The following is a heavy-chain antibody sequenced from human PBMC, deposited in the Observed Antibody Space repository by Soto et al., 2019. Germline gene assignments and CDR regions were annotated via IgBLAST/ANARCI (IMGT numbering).Heavy chain of an antibody. CDR1: GYTFTNFG. V-gene: IGHV1-18*04. D-gene: IGHD1-26*01. J-gene: IGHJ4*02. CDR3: ARARMFSGAHHDY. CDR2: ITPYNGNA. Sequence: QVHLVQSGAVVENPGASVKVSCKASGYTFTNFGINWVRQAPGQGLECMGWITPYNGNANYPQKHQDRLTITTDTSTNTAYLELRSLRSDDTAVYFCARARMFSGAHHDYWRQGTRVTVSS.